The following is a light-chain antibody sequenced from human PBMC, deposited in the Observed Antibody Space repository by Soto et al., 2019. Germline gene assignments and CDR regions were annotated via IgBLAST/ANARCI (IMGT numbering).Light chain of an antibody. CDR3: QQYDSSPRT. V-gene: IGKV3-20*01. CDR1: QSVSRSF. CDR2: GAS. Sequence: EIVLTQSPGTLSLSPGERATLSCRASQSVSRSFLAWCQQKPGQAPRLLIYGASSRATGIPDRFSGSGTGTDFTLTISRLEPEDFAVYYCQQYDSSPRTFGQGTKLEI. J-gene: IGKJ2*01.